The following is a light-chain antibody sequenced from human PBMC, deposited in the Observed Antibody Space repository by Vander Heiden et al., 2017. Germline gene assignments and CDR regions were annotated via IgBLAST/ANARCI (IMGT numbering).Light chain of an antibody. CDR3: RQHNSYPRT. Sequence: DIHMTHSRSPLSASVRDRVTSTSRASQGIRNDLGRYQQKPGKAPKRLIYAASSLQSGVPSRFSGSGSGTEFTLRIISLHPEDFATYYCRQHNSYPRTFGQGTKVEIK. CDR1: QGIRND. V-gene: IGKV1-17*01. CDR2: AAS. J-gene: IGKJ1*01.